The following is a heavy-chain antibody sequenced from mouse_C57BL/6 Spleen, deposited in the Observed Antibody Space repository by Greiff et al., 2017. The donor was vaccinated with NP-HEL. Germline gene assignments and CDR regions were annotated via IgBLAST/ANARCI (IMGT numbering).Heavy chain of an antibody. CDR1: GFTFSSYA. J-gene: IGHJ4*01. D-gene: IGHD1-1*01. CDR3: TREGYYGSSYVRYAMDY. V-gene: IGHV5-9-1*02. Sequence: EVMLVESGEGLVKPGGSLKLSCAASGFTFSSYAMSWVRQTPEKRLEWVAYISSGGDYIYYADTVKGRFTISRDNARNTLYLQMSSLKSVDTAMYYCTREGYYGSSYVRYAMDYWGQGTSVTVSS. CDR2: ISSGGDYI.